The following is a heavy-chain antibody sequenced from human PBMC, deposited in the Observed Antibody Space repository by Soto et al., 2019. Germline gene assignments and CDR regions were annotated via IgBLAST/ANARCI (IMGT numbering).Heavy chain of an antibody. CDR3: AGARGSGTNGVCYRHFDY. Sequence: QVQLVESGGGVVQPGRSLRLSCAASGFTFSSYAMHWVRQAPGKGLEWVAVISYDGSNKYYADSVKGRFTISRDNSKNTLYLQMNSLRAEDTALYYCAGARGSGTNGVCYRHFDYWGQGTLVTVSS. J-gene: IGHJ4*02. D-gene: IGHD2-8*01. CDR2: ISYDGSNK. V-gene: IGHV3-30-3*01. CDR1: GFTFSSYA.